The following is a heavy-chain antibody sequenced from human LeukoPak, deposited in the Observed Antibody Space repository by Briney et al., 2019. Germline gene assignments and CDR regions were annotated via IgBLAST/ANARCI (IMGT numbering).Heavy chain of an antibody. CDR2: IYTSGST. CDR1: GGSISSYY. Sequence: SETLSLTCTVSGGSISSYYWSWIRQPAGKGLEWIGRIYTSGSTNYNPSLKSRVTMSVDTSKNQFSLKLSSVTAADTAVYYCAREITMVRGVIIVSVYYFDYWGQGTLVTVSS. CDR3: AREITMVRGVIIVSVYYFDY. D-gene: IGHD3-10*01. J-gene: IGHJ4*02. V-gene: IGHV4-4*07.